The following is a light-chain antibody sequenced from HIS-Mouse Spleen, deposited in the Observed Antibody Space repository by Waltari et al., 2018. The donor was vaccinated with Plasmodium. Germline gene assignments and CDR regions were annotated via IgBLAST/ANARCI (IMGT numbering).Light chain of an antibody. Sequence: QSALTQPPSASGSPGQPVTISCTGTSSDVGGYNSVSWYQQHPGKAPKLMIYEVSKWPSGVPDRFSGSKSGNTASLTVSGLQAEDEADYYCSSYAGSNNLVFGGGTKLTVL. CDR2: EVS. V-gene: IGLV2-8*01. J-gene: IGLJ2*01. CDR3: SSYAGSNNLV. CDR1: SSDVGGYNS.